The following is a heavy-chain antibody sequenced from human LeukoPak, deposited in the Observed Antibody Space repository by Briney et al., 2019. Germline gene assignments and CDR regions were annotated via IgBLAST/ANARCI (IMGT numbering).Heavy chain of an antibody. V-gene: IGHV5-51*01. CDR3: ARQHDYGDYVADY. CDR2: IYPGDSDT. CDR1: GYSLTSYW. Sequence: GESLQISCNGSGYSLTSYWIGWVRQMPGKGLEWMGIIYPGDSDTRYSPSFQGQVTISADKSISTAYLQWSSPKASDTAMYCCARQHDYGDYVADYWGQGTLVTVSS. J-gene: IGHJ4*02. D-gene: IGHD4-17*01.